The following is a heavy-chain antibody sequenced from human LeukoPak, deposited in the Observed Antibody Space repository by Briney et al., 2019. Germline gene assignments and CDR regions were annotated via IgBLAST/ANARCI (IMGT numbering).Heavy chain of an antibody. CDR2: IHSAGST. D-gene: IGHD3-10*01. CDR1: GDSITRGGYY. V-gene: IGHV4-31*03. CDR3: ARSPSWFWFDP. Sequence: SETLSLTCSVSGDSITRGGYYWSWIRQLPGKGLEWIGYIHSAGSTSYNPSLTSRVNISLDTSENHFSLRLSLVTAADTAVYYCARSPSWFWFDPWGQGTLVSVSS. J-gene: IGHJ5*02.